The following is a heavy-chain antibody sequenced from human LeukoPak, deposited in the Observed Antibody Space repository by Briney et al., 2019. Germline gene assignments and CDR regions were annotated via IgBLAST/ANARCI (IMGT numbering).Heavy chain of an antibody. CDR3: ARYSSRSFYFDY. CDR2: IYYSGST. Sequence: SETLSLTCTVSGGSISSYYWSWIRQPPGKGLEWIGYIYYSGSTNYNPSLKSRVTISVDTSKNQFSLKLSSVTAADTAVYYCARYSSRSFYFDYWGQGTLVTVSS. D-gene: IGHD6-19*01. J-gene: IGHJ4*02. V-gene: IGHV4-59*12. CDR1: GGSISSYY.